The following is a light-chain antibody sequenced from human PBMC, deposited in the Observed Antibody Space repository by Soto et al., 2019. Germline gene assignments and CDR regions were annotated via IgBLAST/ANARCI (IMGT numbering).Light chain of an antibody. CDR3: QPLNGYRHA. CDR1: QGMSTY. J-gene: IGKJ4*01. Sequence: DIQLTQSPSFLSASVGATVTITCRASQGMSTYLAWYQQKPGKVPKLLIRSASTLQRGVPPRLSGGGSGTEFTLTISTLQPDDSVIYYCQPLNGYRHAFGGGTNVEIK. CDR2: SAS. V-gene: IGKV1-9*01.